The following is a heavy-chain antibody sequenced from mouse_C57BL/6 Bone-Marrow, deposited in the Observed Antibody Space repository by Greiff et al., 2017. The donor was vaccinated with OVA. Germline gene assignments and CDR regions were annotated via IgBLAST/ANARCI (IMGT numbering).Heavy chain of an antibody. V-gene: IGHV7-3*01. CDR2: IRTKANGYTS. Sequence: EVMLVESGGGLVQPGGSLSLSCAASGFTFTDYYMSWVRQPPGKALEWLGFIRTKANGYTSEYSAPVKGRFTISRDNSKSILSLQMNALRAEDSATYYCARYSGYDDYFDYWGQGTTLTVSS. D-gene: IGHD2-2*01. CDR3: ARYSGYDDYFDY. J-gene: IGHJ2*01. CDR1: GFTFTDYY.